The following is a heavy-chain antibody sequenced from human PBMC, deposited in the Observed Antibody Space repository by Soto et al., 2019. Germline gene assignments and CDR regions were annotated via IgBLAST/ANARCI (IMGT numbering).Heavy chain of an antibody. Sequence: SETLSLTCTVSGGSISSGGYYWSWIRQHPGKGLEWIGYIYYSGSTYYSPSLRSRVTISLDTSTNQFSLKLSSVTAADTAVYYCAREVTASYYYYMDVWGKGTTVTVSS. CDR1: GGSISSGGYY. V-gene: IGHV4-31*03. CDR2: IYYSGST. J-gene: IGHJ6*03. CDR3: AREVTASYYYYMDV. D-gene: IGHD2-21*02.